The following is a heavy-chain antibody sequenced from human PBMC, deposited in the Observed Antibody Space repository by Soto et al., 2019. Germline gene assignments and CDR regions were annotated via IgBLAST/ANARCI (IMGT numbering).Heavy chain of an antibody. J-gene: IGHJ5*01. CDR2: IYYSGST. Sequence: PSETLSLTCTVSGGSISSSSYYWGWIRQPPGKGLEWIGSIYYSGSTYYNPSLKSRVTISVDTSKNQFSLKLSSVTAADTAVYYCARGFGELLSPLGNWFDPWGRGTLVTVSS. CDR1: GGSISSSSYY. V-gene: IGHV4-39*01. D-gene: IGHD3-10*01. CDR3: ARGFGELLSPLGNWFDP.